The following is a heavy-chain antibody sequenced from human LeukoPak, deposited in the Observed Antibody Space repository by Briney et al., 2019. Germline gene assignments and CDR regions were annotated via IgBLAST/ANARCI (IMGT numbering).Heavy chain of an antibody. D-gene: IGHD1-26*01. Sequence: SVKVSCKASGYTFTGYHMHWVRQAPGQGLEWMGGIIPIFGTANYAQKFQGRVTITADESTSTAYMELSSLRSEDTAVYYCASSRSGSYYVPFDYWGQGTLVTVSS. CDR2: IIPIFGTA. J-gene: IGHJ4*02. V-gene: IGHV1-69*13. CDR3: ASSRSGSYYVPFDY. CDR1: GYTFTGYH.